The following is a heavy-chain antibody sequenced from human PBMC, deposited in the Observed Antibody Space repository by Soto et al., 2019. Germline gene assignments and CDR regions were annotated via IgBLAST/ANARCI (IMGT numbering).Heavy chain of an antibody. CDR3: AHVMTTVTTFPE. D-gene: IGHD4-17*01. CDR2: IYWDDDK. V-gene: IGHV2-5*02. Sequence: QITLKESGPTLVKPTQTLTLTCTFSGFSLSTSGVGVGWIRQPPGKALEWLTLIYWDDDKRYSPSLKSRLTITKDTSKNQVVLTMTNMDPVDTATYYCAHVMTTVTTFPEWGQGTLVTVSS. J-gene: IGHJ4*02. CDR1: GFSLSTSGVG.